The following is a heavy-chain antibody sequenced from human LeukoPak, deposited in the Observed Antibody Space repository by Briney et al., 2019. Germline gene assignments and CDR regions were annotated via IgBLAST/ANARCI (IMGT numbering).Heavy chain of an antibody. D-gene: IGHD1-1*01. CDR2: IKNKTDGWTI. CDR3: TTETGTAGELDY. J-gene: IGHJ4*02. Sequence: KSGGSLRLSCAASGFTFSNAWLNWVRQAPGKGLEWLGRIKNKTDGWTIDYAAPVKDRFTISRDDSKNTLYLQMDSLKTEDTAVYYCTTETGTAGELDYWGQGTLVTVSS. CDR1: GFTFSNAW. V-gene: IGHV3-15*01.